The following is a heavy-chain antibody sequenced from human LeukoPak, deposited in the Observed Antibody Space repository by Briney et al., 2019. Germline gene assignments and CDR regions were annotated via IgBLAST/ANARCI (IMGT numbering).Heavy chain of an antibody. CDR3: AKVRDYGSGSLDY. CDR2: ISWNSGSI. D-gene: IGHD3-10*01. V-gene: IGHV3-9*01. CDR1: GFTFDDYA. J-gene: IGHJ4*02. Sequence: GGPLRLSCAASGFTFDDYAMHWARQAPGKGLEWVSGISWNSGSIGYADSVKGRFTISRDNAKNSLYLQMNSLRAEDTALYYCAKVRDYGSGSLDYWGQGTLVTVSS.